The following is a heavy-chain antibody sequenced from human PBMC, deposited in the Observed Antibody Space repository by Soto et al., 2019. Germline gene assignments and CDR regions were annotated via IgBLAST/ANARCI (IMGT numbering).Heavy chain of an antibody. CDR1: GYSFTNYW. CDR2: IYPSDSNT. V-gene: IGHV5-51*01. CDR3: ARQGYCSSTACYTVDY. J-gene: IGHJ4*02. Sequence: PGESLKISCNGSGYSFTNYWIGWVRQMPGKGLEGMGIIYPSDSNTRYSPSCQGQVTLSADKCNSTAYLQWSSLKASDTAMYYCARQGYCSSTACYTVDYWGQGTLVTVSS. D-gene: IGHD2-2*02.